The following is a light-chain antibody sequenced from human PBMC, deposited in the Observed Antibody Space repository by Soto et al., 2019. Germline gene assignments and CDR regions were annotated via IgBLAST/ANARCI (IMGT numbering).Light chain of an antibody. CDR2: DTS. J-gene: IGKJ4*01. CDR3: QHRRSWPLS. CDR1: QSVGGS. V-gene: IGKV3-11*01. Sequence: EIVLTQSPATLYLSPGERATLSCRASQSVGGSLDWYQQKPGQAPRLIIYDTSKRATGIPARLSGSGSGTDFTLTIGGLEPEDFAVYYCQHRRSWPLSFGGVTKVEIK.